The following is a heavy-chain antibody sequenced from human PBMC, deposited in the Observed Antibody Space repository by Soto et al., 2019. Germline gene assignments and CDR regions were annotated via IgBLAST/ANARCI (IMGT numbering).Heavy chain of an antibody. J-gene: IGHJ3*02. CDR2: INHSGST. Sequence: SETLSLTCAVYGGSFSGYYWSWIRQPPGKRLEWIGEINHSGSTNYNPSLKSRVTISVDTSKNQFSLKLSSVTAADTAVYYCARGLGYSYGPSGAFDIWGQGTMVTVSS. CDR3: ARGLGYSYGPSGAFDI. CDR1: GGSFSGYY. V-gene: IGHV4-34*01. D-gene: IGHD5-18*01.